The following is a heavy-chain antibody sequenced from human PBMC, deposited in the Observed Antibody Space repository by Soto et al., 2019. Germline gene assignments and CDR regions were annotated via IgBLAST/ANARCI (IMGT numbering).Heavy chain of an antibody. V-gene: IGHV1-69*13. CDR2: IIPIFGTA. Sequence: SVKVSCKASGGTFSSYAISWVRQAPGQGLEWMGGIIPIFGTANYAQKFQGRVTITADESTSTAYMELSSLRSEDTAVYYCARDLTRIAVAGYDAFDIWGQGTMVTVSS. J-gene: IGHJ3*02. CDR3: ARDLTRIAVAGYDAFDI. CDR1: GGTFSSYA. D-gene: IGHD6-19*01.